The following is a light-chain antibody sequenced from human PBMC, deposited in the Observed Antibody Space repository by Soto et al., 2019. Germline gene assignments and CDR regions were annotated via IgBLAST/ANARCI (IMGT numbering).Light chain of an antibody. J-gene: IGLJ1*01. V-gene: IGLV2-14*01. Sequence: QSALTQPASVSGSPGQSITISCTGTSSDVGAYNYVSWYQQHPDNAPKLMIYDVTNRPSGVSNRFSGSKSGNTASLTISGLKAEYEADYYCSSYTSSSTQVFGTGTKLTVL. CDR1: SSDVGAYNY. CDR3: SSYTSSSTQV. CDR2: DVT.